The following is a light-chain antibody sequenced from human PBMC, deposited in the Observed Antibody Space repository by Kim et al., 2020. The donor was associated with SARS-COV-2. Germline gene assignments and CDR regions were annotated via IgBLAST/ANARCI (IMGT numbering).Light chain of an antibody. CDR1: QDISSA. CDR3: QQFSTYPWT. CDR2: DAS. V-gene: IGKV1-13*02. Sequence: ASVGDRVAITGRASQDISSAVAWFQQKPGKAPNLLISDASNLQGGVPSRFGGSGSGTHFTLTISGLQPEDFATYYCQQFSTYPWTFGQGTKVDIK. J-gene: IGKJ1*01.